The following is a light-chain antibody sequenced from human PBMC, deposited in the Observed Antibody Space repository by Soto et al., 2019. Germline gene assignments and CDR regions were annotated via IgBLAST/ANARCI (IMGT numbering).Light chain of an antibody. CDR1: QSVSSN. CDR3: RQSNNWPYT. Sequence: EIVMTQSPATLSVSPGERATLSCRASQSVSSNLAWYQQKPGQAPRLLFYGASTRATGIPARFSGSGSGTDFTLTISSLQSEDFAVYYCRQSNNWPYTFGQGTKLQIK. V-gene: IGKV3-15*01. CDR2: GAS. J-gene: IGKJ2*01.